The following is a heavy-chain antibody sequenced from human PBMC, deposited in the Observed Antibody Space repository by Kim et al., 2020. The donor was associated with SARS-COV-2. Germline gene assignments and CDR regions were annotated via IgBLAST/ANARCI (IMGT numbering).Heavy chain of an antibody. Sequence: NDYAVPVKSRITINPDTSKNQFSLQLNSVTPEDTAVYYCARGRMGATDHWGQGTLVTVSS. CDR2: N. D-gene: IGHD1-26*01. V-gene: IGHV6-1*01. J-gene: IGHJ4*02. CDR3: ARGRMGATDH.